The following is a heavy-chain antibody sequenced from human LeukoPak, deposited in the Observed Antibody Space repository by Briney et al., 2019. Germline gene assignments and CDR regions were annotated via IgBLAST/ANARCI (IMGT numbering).Heavy chain of an antibody. D-gene: IGHD2-2*02. CDR3: ARDRCSSSSCYSDYYYGMDL. J-gene: IGHJ6*02. Sequence: PSETLSLTCTVAGGSISSGGYYWNWVRQHPGKGLEWIGYIYYSGNTYYNPSLKSRVTISLDTSKIQFSLKLSSVTAADTAVYYCARDRCSSSSCYSDYYYGMDLWGQGTTVTVSS. CDR1: GGSISSGGYY. CDR2: IYYSGNT. V-gene: IGHV4-31*03.